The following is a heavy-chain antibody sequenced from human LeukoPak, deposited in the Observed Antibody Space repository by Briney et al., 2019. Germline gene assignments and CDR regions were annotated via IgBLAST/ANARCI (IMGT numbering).Heavy chain of an antibody. D-gene: IGHD3-22*01. CDR2: TNPNSGDT. CDR1: GYTFTAYY. J-gene: IGHJ4*02. CDR3: ARRYSDRSAYGTFDY. V-gene: IGHV1-2*02. Sequence: GASVKVSCKASGYTFTAYYIYWVRQAPGQGLEWMGWTNPNSGDTKYAQKFQGRVTMTRDTSISTAYMELSSLRSDDTAVYYCARRYSDRSAYGTFDYWGQGTLVTVSS.